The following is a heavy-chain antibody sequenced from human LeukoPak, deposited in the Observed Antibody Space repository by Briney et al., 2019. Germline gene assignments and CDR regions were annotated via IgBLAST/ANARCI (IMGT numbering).Heavy chain of an antibody. V-gene: IGHV4-34*01. CDR2: INHSGST. D-gene: IGHD3-22*01. J-gene: IGHJ3*02. Sequence: SETLSLTCAVYGGSFSGYYWSWIRQPPGKGLEWIGEINHSGSTNYNPSLKSRVTISVDTSKNQFSLKLSSVTAADTAVYYCASRPSVAWGGYYSPGAFDSWGQGTMVTVSS. CDR1: GGSFSGYY. CDR3: ASRPSVAWGGYYSPGAFDS.